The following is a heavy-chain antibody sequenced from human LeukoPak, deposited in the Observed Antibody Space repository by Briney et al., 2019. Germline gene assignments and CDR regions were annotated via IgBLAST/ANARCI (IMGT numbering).Heavy chain of an antibody. D-gene: IGHD3-22*01. CDR3: ATDLVARYYYDSSGYRPRFDY. CDR1: GYTLTELS. CDR2: FDPEDGET. J-gene: IGHJ4*02. V-gene: IGHV1-24*01. Sequence: ASVKVSCKVSGYTLTELSMHWVRQAPGKGLEWMGGFDPEDGETIYAQKFQGRVTMTGDTSTDTAYMELSSLRSEDTAVYYCATDLVARYYYDSSGYRPRFDYWGQGTLVTVSS.